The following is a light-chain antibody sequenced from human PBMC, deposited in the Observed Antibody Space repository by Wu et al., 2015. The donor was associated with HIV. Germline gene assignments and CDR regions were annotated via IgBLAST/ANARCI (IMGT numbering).Light chain of an antibody. V-gene: IGKV3-20*01. CDR1: QTINNNF. Sequence: DIVLTQSPGTLSLSPGERVTLSCRASQTINNNFLAWYQKKVGQAPRLLIYSASSRATGVPDRFSGSGSGTDFTLTISRLEPEDFAVYYCQQYGSSPLFTFGPGTKVDIK. J-gene: IGKJ3*01. CDR2: SAS. CDR3: QQYGSSPLFT.